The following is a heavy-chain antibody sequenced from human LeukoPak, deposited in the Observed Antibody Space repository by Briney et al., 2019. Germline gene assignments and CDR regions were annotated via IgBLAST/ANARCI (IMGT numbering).Heavy chain of an antibody. D-gene: IGHD3-10*01. J-gene: IGHJ5*02. Sequence: GGSLRLSCAASGFTFSTYAMNWVRQAPGKGLEWVSIISAGDNSTYYADSMKGRFTISRDNSKNTVYLQMNSLRAEDTALYYCAKSNFYGSGSFGFGSWGQGTLVTVSS. CDR2: ISAGDNST. V-gene: IGHV3-23*01. CDR3: AKSNFYGSGSFGFGS. CDR1: GFTFSTYA.